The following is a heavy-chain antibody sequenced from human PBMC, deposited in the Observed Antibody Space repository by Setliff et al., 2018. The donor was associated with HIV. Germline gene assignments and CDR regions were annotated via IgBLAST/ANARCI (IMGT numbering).Heavy chain of an antibody. Sequence: GGSLRLSCAASGFTFSNYAMTWVRQAPGKGLEWVSVITSSGDNIYYADFVKGRFTISRDNSKNTVYLQMNSLRVDDTAVYYCAKSRITSQYDALDIWGQGTMVTVSS. J-gene: IGHJ3*02. CDR3: AKSRITSQYDALDI. CDR2: ITSSGDNI. CDR1: GFTFSNYA. V-gene: IGHV3-23*01. D-gene: IGHD2-2*01.